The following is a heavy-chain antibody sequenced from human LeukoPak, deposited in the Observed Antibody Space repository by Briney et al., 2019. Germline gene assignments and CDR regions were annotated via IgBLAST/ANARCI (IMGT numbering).Heavy chain of an antibody. Sequence: TPSETLSLTCTVSGGSISNHYWSWIRQSPGKGLEWIGYIYYSGSTNYNPSLKSRVTISVDTSKNQFSLKLSSVTAADTAVYYCARRVPHSDFFDAWGQGTLVTVSS. CDR1: GGSISNHY. V-gene: IGHV4-59*11. D-gene: IGHD2-15*01. J-gene: IGHJ5*02. CDR3: ARRVPHSDFFDA. CDR2: IYYSGST.